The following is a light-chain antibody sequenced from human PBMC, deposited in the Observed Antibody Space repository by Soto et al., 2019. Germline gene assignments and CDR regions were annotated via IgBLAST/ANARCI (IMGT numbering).Light chain of an antibody. CDR1: GSDVGGYNY. V-gene: IGLV2-14*01. CDR3: CSFTSINTWV. Sequence: QSALTQPASVSGSPGQSITLSCTGTGSDVGGYNYVSWYQQHPGQAPKLMIYEGGNRPSGVSDRFSASKSGNTASLTISGLQTEDEADYYCCSFTSINTWVFGGGTQLTVL. J-gene: IGLJ3*02. CDR2: EGG.